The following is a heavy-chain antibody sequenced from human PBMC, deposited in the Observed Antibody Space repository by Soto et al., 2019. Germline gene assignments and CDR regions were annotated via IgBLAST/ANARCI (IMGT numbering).Heavy chain of an antibody. CDR3: ARSLGNCSGGRCHSGDEGYYGMDV. V-gene: IGHV5-10-1*01. Sequence: PGGSLKISFKCSGYSFTSYVINGVGQMPGKGLDWMGRIDPRDSYTNYSPSFQGHVTISGDKSISTAYLQWSSLKASDTAMYYCARSLGNCSGGRCHSGDEGYYGMDVWGQGTTVTVSS. CDR1: GYSFTSYV. J-gene: IGHJ6*02. D-gene: IGHD2-15*01. CDR2: IDPRDSYT.